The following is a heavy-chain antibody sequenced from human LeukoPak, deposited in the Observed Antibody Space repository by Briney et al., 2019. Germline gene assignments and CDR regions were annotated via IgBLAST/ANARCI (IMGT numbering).Heavy chain of an antibody. CDR2: IYYSGST. D-gene: IGHD6-13*01. J-gene: IGHJ3*02. V-gene: IGHV4-59*01. Sequence: SETLSLTCTVSGGSISSYYWSWLRQPTGKGLEWIGYIYYSGSTNYNPSLKSRVTISVDTSKNQFSLKLSSVTAADTAVYYCARAIAAAGLHAFDIWGQGTMVTVSS. CDR1: GGSISSYY. CDR3: ARAIAAAGLHAFDI.